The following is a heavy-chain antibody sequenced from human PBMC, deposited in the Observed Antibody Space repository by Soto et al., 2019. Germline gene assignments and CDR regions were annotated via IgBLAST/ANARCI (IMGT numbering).Heavy chain of an antibody. V-gene: IGHV4-61*01. CDR2: IYYSGST. CDR3: ARLLYYYDSSGYYGRHFDY. Sequence: QVQLQESGPGLVNPSETLSLTCTVSGGSVSSGTHYWSWIRQPPGKGLEWVGYIYYSGSTNYNPSIRSRITMSIDTSKNQFSLKLSSVTAADTAVYYCARLLYYYDSSGYYGRHFDYWGQGTLATVSS. J-gene: IGHJ4*02. D-gene: IGHD3-22*01. CDR1: GGSVSSGTHY.